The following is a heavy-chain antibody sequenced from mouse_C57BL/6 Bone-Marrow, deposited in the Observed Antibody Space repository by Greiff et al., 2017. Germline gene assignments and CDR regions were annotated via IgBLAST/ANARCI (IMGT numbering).Heavy chain of an antibody. CDR3: ARSYGSSYDWYFDV. V-gene: IGHV1-82*01. CDR2: IYPGDGDT. CDR1: GYAFSSSW. D-gene: IGHD1-1*01. Sequence: VQLVESGPELVKPGASVKISCKASGYAFSSSWMNWVKHRPGKGLEWIGRIYPGDGDTNYNGKFKGKATLTADKSSSTAYMQLSSLTSEDSAVYFCARSYGSSYDWYFDVWGTGTTVTVSS. J-gene: IGHJ1*03.